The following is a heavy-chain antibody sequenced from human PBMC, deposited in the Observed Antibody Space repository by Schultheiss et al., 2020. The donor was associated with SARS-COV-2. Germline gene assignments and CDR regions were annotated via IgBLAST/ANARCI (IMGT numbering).Heavy chain of an antibody. CDR2: IYYSGST. D-gene: IGHD1-14*01. CDR1: GGSISSGGYY. CDR3: ARQSGGITALPYALNY. Sequence: SQTLSLTCTVSGGSISSGGYYWSWIRQHPGKGLEWIGYIYYSGSTYYNPSLKSRVTISVDTSKNQFSLKLSSVTAADTAVYYCARQSGGITALPYALNYWGQGTLVTVSS. J-gene: IGHJ4*02. V-gene: IGHV4-39*01.